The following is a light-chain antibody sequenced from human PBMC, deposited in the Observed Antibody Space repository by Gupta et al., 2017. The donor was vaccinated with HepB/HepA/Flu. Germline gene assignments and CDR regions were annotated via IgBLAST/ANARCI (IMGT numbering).Light chain of an antibody. CDR1: QTVTTY. V-gene: IGKV3-15*01. CDR2: DAS. CDR3: HQYNTWPPWT. J-gene: IGKJ1*01. Sequence: EIVMTQSPATLSVSPGERATLSCRASQTVTTYLAWFQQKPGQAPRLLIYDASTRATGVPARFSGSGSGTEFTLTISSLQTEDFAVYYCHQYNTWPPWTFGQGTKVEIK.